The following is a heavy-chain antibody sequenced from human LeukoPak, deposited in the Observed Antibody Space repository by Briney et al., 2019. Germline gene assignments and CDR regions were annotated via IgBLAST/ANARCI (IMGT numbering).Heavy chain of an antibody. CDR2: ISSSAGNT. CDR3: AKSAGDVWYNWFDP. V-gene: IGHV3-23*01. J-gene: IGHJ5*02. CDR1: GFTFGSYA. Sequence: GGSLRLSCSASGFTFGSYAMSWVRQAPGKGLEWVSTISSSAGNTYYADSVKGRLTISRDNSKNTLHLQMNSLRAEDTAVYYCAKSAGDVWYNWFDPWGQGTLVTVSS. D-gene: IGHD1-14*01.